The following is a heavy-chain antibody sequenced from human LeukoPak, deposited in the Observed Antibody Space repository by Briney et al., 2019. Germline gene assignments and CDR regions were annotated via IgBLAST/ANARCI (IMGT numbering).Heavy chain of an antibody. CDR3: ARDEWGDAFDI. Sequence: GGSMRLSCAASGFTFSSYSMNWVRQAPGKGLEWVSSISSSSSYIHSADSVRGRFTISRDNAKNSLFRQMNSLRAEDTAVYYCARDEWGDAFDIWGQGTMVTVFS. D-gene: IGHD1-26*01. CDR2: ISSSSSYI. V-gene: IGHV3-21*01. J-gene: IGHJ3*02. CDR1: GFTFSSYS.